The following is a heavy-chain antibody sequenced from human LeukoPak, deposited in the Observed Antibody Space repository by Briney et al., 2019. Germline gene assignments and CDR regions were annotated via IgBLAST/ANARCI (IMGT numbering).Heavy chain of an antibody. Sequence: PSETLSLTCTVSGGSITSYYWSWIRQSPGKGLEWIGYIYKSGSTNYNPSLKSRVTISVDTSKNQFSLKLSSVTAADTAVYYCARGQGSRWAVAGAFDIWGQGTMVTVSS. V-gene: IGHV4-59*01. D-gene: IGHD6-19*01. CDR2: IYKSGST. J-gene: IGHJ3*02. CDR1: GGSITSYY. CDR3: ARGQGSRWAVAGAFDI.